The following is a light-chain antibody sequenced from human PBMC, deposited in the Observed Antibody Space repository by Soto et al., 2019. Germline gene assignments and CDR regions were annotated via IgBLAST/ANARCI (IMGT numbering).Light chain of an antibody. CDR3: QSYDRSLSGWV. CDR1: SSNIGAGYD. CDR2: GNS. Sequence: QSVLTQPPSVSGAPGQRVTISCTGSSSNIGAGYDVHWYQQLPGTAPKLLIYGNSNRPSGVPDRFSGSKSGTSASLAITGLHGEDEADYYCQSYDRSLSGWVFGGGTKLTVL. J-gene: IGLJ3*02. V-gene: IGLV1-40*01.